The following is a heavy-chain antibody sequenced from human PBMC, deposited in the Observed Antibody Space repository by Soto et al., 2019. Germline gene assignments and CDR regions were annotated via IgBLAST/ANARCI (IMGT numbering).Heavy chain of an antibody. CDR1: GFTLSTYT. CDR3: AKDRQPDGIWTFDY. V-gene: IGHV3-23*01. D-gene: IGHD3-9*01. J-gene: IGHJ4*02. CDR2: IIQNGET. Sequence: GVSLRLSYAASGFTLSTYTMNWVRQAPGKGLEWVSGIIQNGETYYTGSVKGRFTISRDNSKNMVYLQMGSLRADDTALYYCAKDRQPDGIWTFDYWGQGTLVTVSS.